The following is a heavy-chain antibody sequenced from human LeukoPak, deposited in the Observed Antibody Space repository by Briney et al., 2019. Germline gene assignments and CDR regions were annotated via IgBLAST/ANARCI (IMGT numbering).Heavy chain of an antibody. CDR1: GGSISSSSFH. CDR3: ARRIAAAGPYWYFDL. CDR2: VFYSGST. Sequence: SETLSLTCIVSGGSISSSSFHWGWIRQPPGKGLEWIGTVFYSGSTYYNPSLKSRVTISIDTSKNQFSLKLSPVTAADTAVYYCARRIAAAGPYWYFDLWGRGTLVTVSS. J-gene: IGHJ2*01. V-gene: IGHV4-39*07. D-gene: IGHD6-13*01.